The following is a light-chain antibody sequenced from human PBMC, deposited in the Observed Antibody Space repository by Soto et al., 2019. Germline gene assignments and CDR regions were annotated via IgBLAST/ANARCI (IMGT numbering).Light chain of an antibody. CDR1: SSNIGAGYD. CDR3: QSYDTSLSGSGV. Sequence: QSVLTQPPSVSGAPGQRVTISCTGSSSNIGAGYDVHWYQQFPGTAPKLLIYGNNNRPSGVPVRFSGSKSGTSASLAITGLQAEDEADYYCQSYDTSLSGSGVFGGGTKLTVL. CDR2: GNN. J-gene: IGLJ3*02. V-gene: IGLV1-40*01.